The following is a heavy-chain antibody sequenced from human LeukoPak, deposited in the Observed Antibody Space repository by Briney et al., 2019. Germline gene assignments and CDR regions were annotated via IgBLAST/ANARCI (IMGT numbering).Heavy chain of an antibody. CDR2: ISGSGGST. CDR3: AKEGRRYGLISDY. V-gene: IGHV3-23*01. J-gene: IGHJ4*02. CDR1: GFTFSSYA. D-gene: IGHD5-18*01. Sequence: GGSLRLSCAASGFTFSSYAMSWVRQAPGKGLEWVSAISGSGGSTYYADSVEGRFTLSRDNSKNTLYLQMNSLRAEDTAVYYCAKEGRRYGLISDYWGQGTLVTVSS.